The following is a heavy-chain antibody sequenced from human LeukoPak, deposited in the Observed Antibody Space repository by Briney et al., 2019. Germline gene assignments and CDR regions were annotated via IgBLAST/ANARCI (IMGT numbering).Heavy chain of an antibody. CDR3: ATSAFDY. V-gene: IGHV1-46*01. CDR1: GYTFTRYY. D-gene: IGHD2-15*01. J-gene: IGHJ4*02. CDR2: FNPSENST. Sequence: GASVKVSCKASGYTFTRYYMHWVRQAPGQGLEWMGTFNPSENSTSYAQQFQGRVTLTWDTSTTTVYMDLSSLRSEDTAVYYCATSAFDYWGQGTLVTVPS.